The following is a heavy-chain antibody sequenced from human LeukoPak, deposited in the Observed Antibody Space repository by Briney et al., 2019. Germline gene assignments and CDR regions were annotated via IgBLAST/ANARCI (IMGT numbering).Heavy chain of an antibody. J-gene: IGHJ4*02. CDR3: ARETRIQLWQLDY. CDR1: GFTFSSYA. Sequence: PGGSPRLSCAASGFTFSSYAMSWVRQAPGKGLEWVSSISSSSSYIYYADSVKGRFTISRDNAKNSLYLQMNSLRAEDTAVYYCARETRIQLWQLDYWGQGTLVTVSS. CDR2: ISSSSSYI. V-gene: IGHV3-21*01. D-gene: IGHD5-18*01.